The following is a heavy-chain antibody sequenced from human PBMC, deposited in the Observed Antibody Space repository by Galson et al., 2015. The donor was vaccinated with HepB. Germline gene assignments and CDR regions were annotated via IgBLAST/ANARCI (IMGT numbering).Heavy chain of an antibody. Sequence: SLRLSCAASGFTFSSYGMHWVRQAPGKGLEWVAVIWYDGSNKYYADSVKGRFTISRDNSKNTLYLQMNSLRAEDTAVYYCARDAGGIGGAALDYWGQGTLVTVSS. D-gene: IGHD4-23*01. J-gene: IGHJ4*02. V-gene: IGHV3-33*01. CDR2: IWYDGSNK. CDR1: GFTFSSYG. CDR3: ARDAGGIGGAALDY.